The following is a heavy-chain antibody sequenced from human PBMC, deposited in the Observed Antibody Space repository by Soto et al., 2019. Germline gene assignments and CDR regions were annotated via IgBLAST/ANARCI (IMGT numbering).Heavy chain of an antibody. CDR3: AHAYGGTSWPNDAFDV. D-gene: IGHD2-2*01. CDR1: GFSLSADGVG. CDR2: IYWDDDK. V-gene: IGHV2-5*02. Sequence: QITLKESGPRLVKPTQTLTLTCTFSGFSLSADGVGVGWIRQPPGKALEWLALIYWDDDKRYRPSLKSRLTITKDTSKNQVVLTMTNMDPVDTATYYCAHAYGGTSWPNDAFDVWVQGTLVTVSS. J-gene: IGHJ3*01.